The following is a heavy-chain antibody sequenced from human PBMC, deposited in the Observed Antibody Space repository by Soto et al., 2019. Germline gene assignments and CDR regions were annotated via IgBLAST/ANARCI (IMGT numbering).Heavy chain of an antibody. CDR2: INAGNGNT. D-gene: IGHD6-19*01. V-gene: IGHV1-3*01. J-gene: IGHJ6*02. CDR1: GYTFTSYA. CDR3: AREVIAVAGTTYYYYYYGMDV. Sequence: ASVTVSCKASGYTFTSYAMHWVRQAPGQRLEWMGWINAGNGNTKYSQKFQGRVTITRDTSASTAYMELSSLRSEDTAVYYCAREVIAVAGTTYYYYYYGMDVWGQGTTVTVSS.